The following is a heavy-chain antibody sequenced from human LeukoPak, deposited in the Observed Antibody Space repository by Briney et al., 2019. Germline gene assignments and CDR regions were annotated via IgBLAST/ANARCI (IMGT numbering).Heavy chain of an antibody. CDR1: GGSFSGYY. CDR3: ARGPYYYGSGSYWNWFDP. Sequence: SETLSLTCAVYGGSFSGYYWSWIRQPPGKGLEWIGEINHSGSTYYNPSLKSRVTISVDTSKNQFSLKLSSVTAADTAVYYCARGPYYYGSGSYWNWFDPWGQGTLVTVSS. V-gene: IGHV4-34*01. CDR2: INHSGST. J-gene: IGHJ5*02. D-gene: IGHD3-10*01.